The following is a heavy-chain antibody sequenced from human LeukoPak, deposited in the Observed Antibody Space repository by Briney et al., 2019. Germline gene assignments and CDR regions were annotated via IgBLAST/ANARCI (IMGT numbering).Heavy chain of an antibody. CDR3: ARGGSRSYTSSTLDY. CDR1: SGAISAYY. D-gene: IGHD6-6*01. Sequence: SETLSLTCTVSSGAISAYYWNWLRQPPGKGLECIGAVYYSGSTNYNPSLKSRVTISVDTSKNRFSLNLSSVTAADTAVYYCARGGSRSYTSSTLDYWGQGTLVTVSS. V-gene: IGHV4-59*01. CDR2: VYYSGST. J-gene: IGHJ4*02.